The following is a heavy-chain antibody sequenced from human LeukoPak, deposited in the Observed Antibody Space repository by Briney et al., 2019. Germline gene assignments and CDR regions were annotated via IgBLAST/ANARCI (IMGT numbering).Heavy chain of an antibody. J-gene: IGHJ3*02. V-gene: IGHV4-38-2*01. Sequence: SETLSLTCAVSGYSISSGYYWGWIRQPPGKGLEWIGSIYHSGSTYYNPSLKSRVTISVDTSKNQFSLKLRSVTAADTAVYYCARYYRYQLLTYDAFDIWGQGTMVTVSS. CDR3: ARYYRYQLLTYDAFDI. CDR1: GYSISSGYY. D-gene: IGHD2-2*01. CDR2: IYHSGST.